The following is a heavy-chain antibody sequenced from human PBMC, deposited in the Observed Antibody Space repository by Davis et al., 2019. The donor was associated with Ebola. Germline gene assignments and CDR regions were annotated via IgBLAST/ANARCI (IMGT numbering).Heavy chain of an antibody. CDR2: ISSSSYYI. V-gene: IGHV3-21*01. J-gene: IGHJ6*02. CDR1: GFSFSSYS. D-gene: IGHD1-14*01. CDR3: AKERRNEYYYHGMDA. Sequence: GGSLRLSCAASGFSFSSYSMNWVRQAPGKGLEWVSSISSSSYYIYYADSLKGRFTVSRDNPKNSLYLQLNSLKDKDTAVYYCAKERRNEYYYHGMDAWGQGTTVSVSS.